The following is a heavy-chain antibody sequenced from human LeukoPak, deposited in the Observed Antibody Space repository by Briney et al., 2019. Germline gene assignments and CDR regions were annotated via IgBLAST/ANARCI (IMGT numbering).Heavy chain of an antibody. V-gene: IGHV4-34*01. D-gene: IGHD4-17*01. Sequence: SETLSLTCAIYNGSLSGYYWSWIRQPPGKGLEWIGEINHSGSTNYNPSLKSRVTTSVDTSKNQSSLKLTSVTAADTAVYYCARGAPAVTTGGWFDPWGQGTLVTVSS. CDR3: ARGAPAVTTGGWFDP. CDR1: NGSLSGYY. CDR2: INHSGST. J-gene: IGHJ5*02.